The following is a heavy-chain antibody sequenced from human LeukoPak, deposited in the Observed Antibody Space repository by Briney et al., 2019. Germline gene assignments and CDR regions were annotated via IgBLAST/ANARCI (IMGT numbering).Heavy chain of an antibody. CDR3: ARVYYYDSSGYFPPGWYFDY. CDR2: INPNSGGT. CDR1: GYTFTGYY. Sequence: ASVKVSCKASGYTFTGYYMHWVRQAPGQGLEWMGWINPNSGGTNYAQKFQGRVTMTRDTSISTAYMELSRLRSDDTAVYYCARVYYYDSSGYFPPGWYFDYWGQGTLVTVSS. V-gene: IGHV1-2*02. J-gene: IGHJ4*02. D-gene: IGHD3-22*01.